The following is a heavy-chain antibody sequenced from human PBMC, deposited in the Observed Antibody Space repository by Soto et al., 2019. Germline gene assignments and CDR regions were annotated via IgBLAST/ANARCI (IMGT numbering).Heavy chain of an antibody. CDR3: ARDISSSSGYYYHGMDV. CDR1: GGSIRRSY. Sequence: TSETLSLPCTVSGGSIRRSYWRWIRQPAGTGLEWNGRIYTRGSTNYTPSLKCRATMSVDTSKTQFSLKLSSVSAADTAVYYCARDISSSSGYYYHGMDVWGQGTTGTVSS. J-gene: IGHJ6*02. V-gene: IGHV4-4*07. CDR2: IYTRGST. D-gene: IGHD6-13*01.